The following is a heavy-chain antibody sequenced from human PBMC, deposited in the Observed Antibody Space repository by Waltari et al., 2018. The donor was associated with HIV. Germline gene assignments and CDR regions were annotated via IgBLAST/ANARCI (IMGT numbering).Heavy chain of an antibody. CDR1: GGPISSYY. CDR3: SSSITGGYGSGLTY. Sequence: QVQLQESGPGLVKPSETLSLTFTVSGGPISSYYWSWIRQPPGKGLDWIGYIYYCGSTNYNPSLKSRVTISLDTSKSQFSLDLNSVTAADTAVYFCSSSITGGYGSGLTYWGHGTLVIFSS. V-gene: IGHV4-59*01. CDR2: IYYCGST. D-gene: IGHD3-16*01. J-gene: IGHJ4*01.